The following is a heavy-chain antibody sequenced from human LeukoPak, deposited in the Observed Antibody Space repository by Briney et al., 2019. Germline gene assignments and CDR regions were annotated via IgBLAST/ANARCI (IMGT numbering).Heavy chain of an antibody. CDR3: ARTVDSAFDI. V-gene: IGHV4-59*01. Sequence: SQTLSLTCTVSGGSISSYYWSWIRQPPGKGLEWIGYIYYSGSTNYNPSLKSRVTISVDTSKNQFSLKLSSVTAADTAVYYCARTVDSAFDIWGQGTMVTVSS. J-gene: IGHJ3*02. CDR2: IYYSGST. D-gene: IGHD3-22*01. CDR1: GGSISSYY.